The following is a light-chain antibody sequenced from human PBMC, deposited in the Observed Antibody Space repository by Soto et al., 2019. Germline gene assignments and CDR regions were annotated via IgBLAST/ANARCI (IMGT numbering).Light chain of an antibody. CDR2: AAS. Sequence: DIQMTQSPSYIATSVGDSVTITSRASQSISSYLNWYQQKPGKAPKLLIYAASSLQSGVPSRFGGSGSGTNFTLTVSSLQPEDFATYYCQQLFMYPPTFGPGTKVDIK. CDR1: QSISSY. V-gene: IGKV1-39*01. J-gene: IGKJ3*01. CDR3: QQLFMYPPT.